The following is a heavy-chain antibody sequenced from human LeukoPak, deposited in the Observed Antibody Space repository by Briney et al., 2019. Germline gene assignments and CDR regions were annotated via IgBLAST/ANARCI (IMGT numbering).Heavy chain of an antibody. CDR2: ISYDGSNK. V-gene: IGHV3-30-3*01. CDR1: GFTFSSYA. J-gene: IGHJ5*02. CDR3: ARVSGLGP. D-gene: IGHD3-16*01. Sequence: GGSLRLSCAASGFTFSSYAMHWVRQAPGKGLEWVAVISYDGSNKYYADPVKGRFTISRDNSKNTLYLQMNSLRAEDTAVYYCARVSGLGPWGQGTLVTVSS.